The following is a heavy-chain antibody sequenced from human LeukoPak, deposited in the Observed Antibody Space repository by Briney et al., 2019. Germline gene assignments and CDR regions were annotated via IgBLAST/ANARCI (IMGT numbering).Heavy chain of an antibody. Sequence: GRSLRLSCEASGFTFSIFPMHWVRQALGKGLEWVALISSGSEKYYADSVKGRFTISRDNSKNMLYLQMNSLRADDTAVYYCARDLELSAVYYFDSWGQGTLVIVSS. D-gene: IGHD3-3*01. CDR1: GFTFSIFP. CDR2: ISSGSEK. CDR3: ARDLELSAVYYFDS. J-gene: IGHJ4*02. V-gene: IGHV3-30*04.